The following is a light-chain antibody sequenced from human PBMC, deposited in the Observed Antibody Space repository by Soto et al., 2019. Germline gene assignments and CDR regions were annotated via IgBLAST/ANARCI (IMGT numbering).Light chain of an antibody. Sequence: DIQLTQSPSTLSASVGDRVSITCRASQSIITWLAWYQKKPGKAPKLLIFDPPSLESRVSSRFSGRGSGTQFTLTISSLQPDDFATYYCQQYSTYPWTFGQGAKVEFK. CDR2: DPP. CDR1: QSIITW. J-gene: IGKJ1*01. CDR3: QQYSTYPWT. V-gene: IGKV1-5*01.